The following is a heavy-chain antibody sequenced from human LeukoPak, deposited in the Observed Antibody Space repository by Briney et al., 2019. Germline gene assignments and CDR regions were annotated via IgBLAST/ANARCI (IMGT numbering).Heavy chain of an antibody. CDR3: ARDSGWHQYDC. V-gene: IGHV3-7*01. J-gene: IGHJ4*02. CDR2: IKQDGSEK. D-gene: IGHD3-16*01. CDR1: GFTFSSYW. Sequence: GGSLRLSCAASGFTFSSYWMSWVRQAPGKGLEWVANIKQDGSEKYYVDSVKGRFTISRDTALNSLYLQMSRLRVEDTAVYYCARDSGWHQYDCWGQGTLVTVSS.